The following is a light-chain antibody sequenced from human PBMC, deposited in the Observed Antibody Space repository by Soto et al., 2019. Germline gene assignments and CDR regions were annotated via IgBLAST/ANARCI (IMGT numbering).Light chain of an antibody. CDR2: AAS. CDR3: HQYDNSPQT. J-gene: IGKJ1*01. CDR1: QSVSSSY. V-gene: IGKV3-20*01. Sequence: ENMLSLSLGTLSLYPGERATLSCRASQSVSSSYLAWYQHKPGQAPRLLIYAASSRASGIPDRFSGSGSGTDFTLTISRLEPEDFAVYYCHQYDNSPQTFGQRSMVDIK.